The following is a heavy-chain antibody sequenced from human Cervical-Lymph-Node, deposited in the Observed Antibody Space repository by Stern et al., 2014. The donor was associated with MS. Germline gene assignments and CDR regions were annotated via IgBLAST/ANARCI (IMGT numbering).Heavy chain of an antibody. CDR1: GFTFDDHG. CDR2: INWNGHST. Sequence: EVQLVESGGGVVRPGGALRLSCAAAGFTFDDHGMTWGRQVPGKGLEWVSGINWNGHSTGYADSVKGRFTISRDNAKNSLYLQMNSLRAEDTALYHCARVFKSDYGASYFDSWGQGTLVTVSS. D-gene: IGHD4-17*01. V-gene: IGHV3-20*01. CDR3: ARVFKSDYGASYFDS. J-gene: IGHJ4*02.